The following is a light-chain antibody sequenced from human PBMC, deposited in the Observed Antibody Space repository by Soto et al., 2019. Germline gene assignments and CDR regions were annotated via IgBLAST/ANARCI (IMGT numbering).Light chain of an antibody. J-gene: IGKJ4*01. CDR3: KKYDNAPLT. CDR1: QDISTY. CDR2: AAY. Sequence: DIQMTQAPSSLSASVGDRVTITCRARQDISTYLAWYQQKPGKVPKLLISAAYTLQSGVPPRFSGSGSGTDFTFPISSLQAEDVASYYCKKYDNAPLTFGGGTKVEIK. V-gene: IGKV1-27*01.